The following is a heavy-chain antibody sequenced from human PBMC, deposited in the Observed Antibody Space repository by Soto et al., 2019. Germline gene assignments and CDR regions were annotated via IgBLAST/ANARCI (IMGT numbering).Heavy chain of an antibody. CDR3: ARGPGYSYGPNGIYYFYY. D-gene: IGHD5-18*01. CDR1: GGSISSGGYY. CDR2: IYYSGST. V-gene: IGHV4-31*03. Sequence: QVQLQESGPGLVKPSQTLSLTCTVSGGSISSGGYYWSWIRQHPGKGLEWIGYIYYSGSTYYNPSLKSRVTISVDTSKNQFSLKLSSVTAADTAVYYCARGPGYSYGPNGIYYFYYWGQGTLVTVSS. J-gene: IGHJ4*02.